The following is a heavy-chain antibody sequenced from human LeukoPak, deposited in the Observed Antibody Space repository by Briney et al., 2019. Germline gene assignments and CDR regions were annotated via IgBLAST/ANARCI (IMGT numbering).Heavy chain of an antibody. Sequence: GGSLRLSCAASGFTFSSYGMHWVRQAPGKGLEWVAFIRYDGSNKYYADSVKGRFTISRDNAKNSLYLQMNSLRAEDTAVYYCARDLEGITIFGVVGIGLDVWGKGTTVTVSS. CDR1: GFTFSSYG. V-gene: IGHV3-30*02. J-gene: IGHJ6*04. CDR2: IRYDGSNK. D-gene: IGHD3-3*01. CDR3: ARDLEGITIFGVVGIGLDV.